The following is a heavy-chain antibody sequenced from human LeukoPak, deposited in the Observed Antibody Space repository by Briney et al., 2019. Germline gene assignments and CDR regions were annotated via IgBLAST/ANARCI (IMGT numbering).Heavy chain of an antibody. CDR1: GYRFTSYW. J-gene: IGHJ4*02. Sequence: GESLKISCKGSGYRFTSYWIAWVRQMPGKGLEWMGIIYPGDSDTRYSPSFQGQVTISADKSISTAYLQWSSLKASDTATYYCASSSGIYSKRYFDYWGQGTLVTVSS. V-gene: IGHV5-51*01. CDR3: ASSSGIYSKRYFDY. D-gene: IGHD3-10*01. CDR2: IYPGDSDT.